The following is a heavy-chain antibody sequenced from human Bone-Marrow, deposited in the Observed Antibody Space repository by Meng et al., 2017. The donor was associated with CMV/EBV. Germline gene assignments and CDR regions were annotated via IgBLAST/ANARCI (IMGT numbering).Heavy chain of an antibody. V-gene: IGHV4-59*01. CDR2: IYYSGST. CDR1: GGSISSYY. CDR3: ARGGVVPAAILNY. D-gene: IGHD2-2*02. J-gene: IGHJ4*02. Sequence: SETLSLTCTVSGGSISSYYWSWIRQPPGKGLEWNGYIYYSGSTNYNPSLKSRVTISVDTSKNQFSLKLSSVTAADTAVYYCARGGVVPAAILNYWGQGTLVTVSS.